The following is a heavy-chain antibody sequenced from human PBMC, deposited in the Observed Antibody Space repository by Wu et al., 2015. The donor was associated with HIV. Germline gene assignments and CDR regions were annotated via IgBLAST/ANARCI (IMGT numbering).Heavy chain of an antibody. J-gene: IGHJ4*01. D-gene: IGHD3-9*01. CDR3: FYCAEWEKLGDFAKWSQFCYFDS. Sequence: QVQLVQSGAEVKKPGASVKVSCKTSGYSFNDYDINWVRQAPGQGLEWMGGLSGHKKKLTQIIQEGKNHPDHRHIQTRIAYLELRNLRSDDKRPNINFYCAEWEKLGDFAKWSQFCYFDSWG. CDR1: GYSFNDYD. V-gene: IGHV1-18*01. CDR2: LSGHKKKLT.